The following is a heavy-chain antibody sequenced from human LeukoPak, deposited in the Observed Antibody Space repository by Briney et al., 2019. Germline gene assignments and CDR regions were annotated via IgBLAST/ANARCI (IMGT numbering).Heavy chain of an antibody. V-gene: IGHV3-74*01. D-gene: IGHD5-12*01. CDR1: GFTLSSYW. CDR3: ARAQVGVATIYWFDP. J-gene: IGHJ5*02. Sequence: PGGSLRLSCAASGFTLSSYWMHWVRQAPGKGLVWVSRINSDGSSTSYADLVKGRFTISRDNAKNTLYLQMNRLRAEDTAVYYCARAQVGVATIYWFDPWGQGTLVTVSS. CDR2: INSDGSST.